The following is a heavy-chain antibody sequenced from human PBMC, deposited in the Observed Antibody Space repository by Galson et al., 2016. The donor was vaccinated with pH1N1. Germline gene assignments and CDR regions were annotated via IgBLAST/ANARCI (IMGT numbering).Heavy chain of an antibody. CDR2: IIPIFGTA. Sequence: SVKVSCKASGGTFNNYSISWLRQAPGHGLEWMGRIIPIFGTANYAQKFQGRVTITADKSTSTAYMELSSLRSEDTAVYYCARGQASVSTSYYYGMDVWGQGTTVTVSS. CDR3: ARGQASVSTSYYYGMDV. CDR1: GGTFNNYS. J-gene: IGHJ6*02. V-gene: IGHV1-69*06. D-gene: IGHD4-11*01.